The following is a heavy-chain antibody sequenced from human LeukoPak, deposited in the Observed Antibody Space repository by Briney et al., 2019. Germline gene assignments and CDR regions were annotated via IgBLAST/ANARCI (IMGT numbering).Heavy chain of an antibody. Sequence: PGWSLTLSCPGSGFIFSTYGMNWVRPPPGKGREWVSYNNVNSRNIDYADSVRGRFTISRDNAKSSLYLQMNSLRAEDTAVYFCARGGAARPDYWGQGTLVTVFS. CDR2: NNVNSRNI. D-gene: IGHD6-6*01. J-gene: IGHJ4*02. CDR3: ARGGAARPDY. CDR1: GFIFSTYG. V-gene: IGHV3-48*01.